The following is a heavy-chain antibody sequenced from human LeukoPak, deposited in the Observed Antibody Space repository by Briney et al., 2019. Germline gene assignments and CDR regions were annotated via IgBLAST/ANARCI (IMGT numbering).Heavy chain of an antibody. CDR3: ARGYYDFWSGYYTFNYYYGMDV. J-gene: IGHJ6*02. Sequence: ASETLSLTCAVSGGSISSGYWWSWVRQPPMKGLEWIGEIIDSGSTNYNPSLKGRITISLDKTKNQFSLNVNSVTAADTAVYYCARGYYDFWSGYYTFNYYYGMDVWGQGTTVTVSS. CDR1: GGSISSGYW. D-gene: IGHD3-3*01. CDR2: IIDSGST. V-gene: IGHV4-4*02.